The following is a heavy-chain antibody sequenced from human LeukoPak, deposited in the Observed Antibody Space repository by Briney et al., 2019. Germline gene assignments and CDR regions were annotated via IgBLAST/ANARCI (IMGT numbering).Heavy chain of an antibody. J-gene: IGHJ4*02. CDR3: ARESYDILTGYYNVDD. Sequence: GGSLRLSCAASGFTFDDYGMSWVRQAPGKGLEWVAGINWNGGSTGYADSVKGRFTISRDNAKNSLYLQMNRLRAEDTALYYCARESYDILTGYYNVDDWGQGTLATVSS. CDR2: INWNGGST. V-gene: IGHV3-20*04. D-gene: IGHD3-9*01. CDR1: GFTFDDYG.